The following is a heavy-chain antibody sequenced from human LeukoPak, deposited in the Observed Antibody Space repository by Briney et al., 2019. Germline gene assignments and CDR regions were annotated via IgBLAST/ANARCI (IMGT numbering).Heavy chain of an antibody. CDR2: IYHSGST. D-gene: IGHD5-24*01. Sequence: SETLSLTCAVSGYSISSGYYWGWIRQPPGKGLEWIGSIYHSGSTYYNPSLKSRVTISVDTSKNQFSLKLSSVTAADTAVYYCARDRETRGFDYWGREPWSPSPQ. V-gene: IGHV4-38-2*02. CDR1: GYSISSGYY. J-gene: IGHJ4*02. CDR3: ARDRETRGFDY.